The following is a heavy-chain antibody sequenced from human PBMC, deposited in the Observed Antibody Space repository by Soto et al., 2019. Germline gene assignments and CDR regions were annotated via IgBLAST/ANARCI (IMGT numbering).Heavy chain of an antibody. D-gene: IGHD3-22*01. Sequence: QVQLVQSGGEVKKPGASVKVSCKASGYTFTGYDINWVRQATGQGLEWMGWMNPNSGNTGSAQKFQGRITMTRDTSINTAYMELTSLRFEDTAVYYCGRGQDFYDSSGYNDYWGQGTLVTVSS. J-gene: IGHJ4*02. CDR3: GRGQDFYDSSGYNDY. V-gene: IGHV1-8*01. CDR1: GYTFTGYD. CDR2: MNPNSGNT.